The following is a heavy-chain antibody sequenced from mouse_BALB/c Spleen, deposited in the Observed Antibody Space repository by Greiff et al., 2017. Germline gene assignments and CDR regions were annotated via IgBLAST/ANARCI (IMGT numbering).Heavy chain of an antibody. CDR2: IWSGGST. Sequence: QVQLKQSGPGLVQPSQSLSITCTVSGFSLTSYGVHWVRQSPGKGLEWLGVIWSGGSTDYNAAFISRLSISKDNSKSQVFFKMNSLQANDTAIYYCASAPPHYYGSSFDYWGQGTTLTVSS. D-gene: IGHD1-1*01. J-gene: IGHJ2*01. CDR1: GFSLTSYG. V-gene: IGHV2-2*02. CDR3: ASAPPHYYGSSFDY.